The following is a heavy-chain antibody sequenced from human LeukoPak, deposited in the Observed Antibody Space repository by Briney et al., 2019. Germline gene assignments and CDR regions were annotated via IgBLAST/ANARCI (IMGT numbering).Heavy chain of an antibody. CDR3: AGAYEGYFDY. V-gene: IGHV3-21*04. J-gene: IGHJ4*02. Sequence: PGGSLRLSCAASGFTFSSYSMNWVRQAPGKGLEWVSSISSSSSYIYYADSVKGRFTISRDNSKNTLYLQMNSLRAEDTAVYYCAGAYEGYFDYWGQGTLVTVSS. CDR2: ISSSSSYI. D-gene: IGHD3-22*01. CDR1: GFTFSSYS.